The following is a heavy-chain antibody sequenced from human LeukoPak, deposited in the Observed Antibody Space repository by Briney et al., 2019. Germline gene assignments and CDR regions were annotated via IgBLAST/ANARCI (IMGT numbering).Heavy chain of an antibody. Sequence: SETLSLTCTVSGRSISSYYWSWIRPPPGKGMEWIEYIYTSGSTNYHPSLKRRVTISVDTSKNQFSLKLSSVTAADTSVYYCARHTGYYDILTGNYYYYYYMDVWGKGTTVTVSS. D-gene: IGHD3-9*01. CDR3: ARHTGYYDILTGNYYYYYYMDV. V-gene: IGHV4-4*09. CDR1: GRSISSYY. J-gene: IGHJ6*03. CDR2: IYTSGST.